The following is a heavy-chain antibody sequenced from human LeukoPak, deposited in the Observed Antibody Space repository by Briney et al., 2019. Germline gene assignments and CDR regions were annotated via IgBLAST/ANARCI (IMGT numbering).Heavy chain of an antibody. D-gene: IGHD3-22*01. CDR1: GFTFSSYG. CDR3: AKDSYYDSSGYYPYYYYYYYMDV. CDR2: IRYDGSNK. V-gene: IGHV3-30*02. Sequence: PGGSLRLSCAASGFTFSSYGMHWVRQAPGKGLEWVAFIRYDGSNKYYADSVKGRFTISRDSSENTLYLQMNSLRAEDTAVYYCAKDSYYDSSGYYPYYYYYYYMDVWGKGTTVTISS. J-gene: IGHJ6*03.